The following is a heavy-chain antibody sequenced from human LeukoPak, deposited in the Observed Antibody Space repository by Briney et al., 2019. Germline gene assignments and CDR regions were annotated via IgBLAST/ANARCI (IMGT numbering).Heavy chain of an antibody. D-gene: IGHD4-17*01. CDR1: GYSISSGYY. J-gene: IGHJ4*02. CDR2: IYHSGST. CDR3: ARAGGYDYEDY. V-gene: IGHV4-38-2*02. Sequence: PSETLSLTCTVSGYSISSGYYWGWIRQPPGKGLEWIGSIYHSGSTYYNPSLKSRVTISVDTSKNQFSLKLSSVTAADTAVYYCARAGGYDYEDYWGQGTLVTVSS.